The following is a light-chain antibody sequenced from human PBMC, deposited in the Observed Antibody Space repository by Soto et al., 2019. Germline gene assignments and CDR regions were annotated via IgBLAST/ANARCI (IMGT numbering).Light chain of an antibody. V-gene: IGKV1-5*01. J-gene: IGKJ1*01. CDR1: QSISSW. CDR2: DAS. Sequence: DIQMTQSPSTLSASVGDRVTITCRASQSISSWLAWYQQKPGKAPKLLIYDASSLESGVPSRLSGSGSGTEFTLPISSLQPDDFATYYSQQYNSYSRTFGQGTKVEIK. CDR3: QQYNSYSRT.